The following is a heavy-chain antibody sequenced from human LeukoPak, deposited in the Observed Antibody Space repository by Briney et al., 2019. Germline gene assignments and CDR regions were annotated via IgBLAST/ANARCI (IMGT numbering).Heavy chain of an antibody. CDR1: GYTFTSYG. Sequence: ASVSVSCKASGYTFTSYGISWVRQAPGQRREWMGWFSAYNGNANYAQKLQGRVTMTTDTSTSTAYMELRSLRSDYTAVYYCARDRGLRYYDILTGYYGNWFDPWGQGTLVTVSS. V-gene: IGHV1-18*01. CDR2: FSAYNGNA. D-gene: IGHD3-9*01. CDR3: ARDRGLRYYDILTGYYGNWFDP. J-gene: IGHJ5*02.